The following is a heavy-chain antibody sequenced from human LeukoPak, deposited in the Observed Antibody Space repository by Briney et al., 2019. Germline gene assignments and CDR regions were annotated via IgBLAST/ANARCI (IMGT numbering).Heavy chain of an antibody. V-gene: IGHV3-23*01. CDR2: ISDSGGST. CDR1: GFTFSSYG. CDR3: ARDSPMLRGPLVIYYFDF. D-gene: IGHD3-10*01. J-gene: IGHJ4*02. Sequence: SGGSLRLSCAASGFTFSSYGMHWVRQAPGKGLEWVSSISDSGGSTYYADSVKGRFTISRDNSKNTLYLQTNSLRADDTAVYYCARDSPMLRGPLVIYYFDFWGQGTLVTVSS.